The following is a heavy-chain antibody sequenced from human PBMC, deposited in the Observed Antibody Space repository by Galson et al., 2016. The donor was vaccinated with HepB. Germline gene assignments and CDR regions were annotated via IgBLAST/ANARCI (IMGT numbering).Heavy chain of an antibody. CDR3: AKEDCMSTSCYNYYDYYGMDV. CDR2: ISGSGGST. Sequence: SLRLSCAASGFTFSSYAMSWVRQAPGKGLEWVSTISGSGGSTYYADSVRGRFTISRDNSKNTLYLQMNSLRAEDTAGYYCAKEDCMSTSCYNYYDYYGMDVWGQGTTGTVSS. V-gene: IGHV3-23*01. CDR1: GFTFSSYA. J-gene: IGHJ6*02. D-gene: IGHD2-2*02.